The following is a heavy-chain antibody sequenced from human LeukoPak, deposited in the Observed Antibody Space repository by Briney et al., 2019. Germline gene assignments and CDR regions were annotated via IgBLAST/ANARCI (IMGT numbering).Heavy chain of an antibody. J-gene: IGHJ4*02. CDR2: ISYDGSNK. D-gene: IGHD3-10*01. CDR1: GFTFSSYG. V-gene: IGHV3-30*18. Sequence: PGGSLRLSCAASGFTFSSYGMHWVRQAPGKGLEWVAVISYDGSNKYYADSVKGRFTISRDNSKNTLYLQMNSLRAEDTAVYYCAKEILLWFGEIPYFHYWGQGTLVTVSS. CDR3: AKEILLWFGEIPYFHY.